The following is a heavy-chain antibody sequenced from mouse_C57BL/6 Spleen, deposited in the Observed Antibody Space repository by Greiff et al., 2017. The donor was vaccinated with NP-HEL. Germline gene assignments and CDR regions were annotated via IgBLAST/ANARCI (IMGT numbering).Heavy chain of an antibody. J-gene: IGHJ2*01. V-gene: IGHV1-52*01. D-gene: IGHD1-1*01. CDR1: GYTFTSYW. CDR2: IDPSDSET. CDR3: ARCDYYGSSYFDY. Sequence: QVHVKQSGAELVRPGSSVKLSCKASGYTFTSYWMHWVKQRPIQGLEWIGNIDPSDSETHYNQKFKDKATLTVDKSSSTAYMQLSSLTSEDSAVYYCARCDYYGSSYFDYWGQGTTLTVSS.